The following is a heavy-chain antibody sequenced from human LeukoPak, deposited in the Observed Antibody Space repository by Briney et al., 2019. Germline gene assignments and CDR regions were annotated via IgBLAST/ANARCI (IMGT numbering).Heavy chain of an antibody. CDR3: ATLTGYYNVAVDY. D-gene: IGHD3-9*01. J-gene: IGHJ4*02. CDR1: GFTFSSYS. V-gene: IGHV3-21*01. CDR2: ISSSSSDI. Sequence: GGTLRLSCAASGFTFSSYSMNGVRQAPGKGLEWVSSISSSSSDIYYADPVKGRFTISRDNAKNSLYLQMNSLRAEDTAVYYCATLTGYYNVAVDYWGQGTLVTVSS.